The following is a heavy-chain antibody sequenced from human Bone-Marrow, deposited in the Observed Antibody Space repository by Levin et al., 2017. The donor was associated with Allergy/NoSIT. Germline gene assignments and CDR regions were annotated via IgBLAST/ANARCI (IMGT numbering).Heavy chain of an antibody. Sequence: PGGSLRLSCAASGFNSSSYAMHWVRQLPGKGLEWVAVISYGGSNKYLGDSVKGRFTISRDTSKNTLDLQMNSLRPEDTGLYYCARGGNPGILNWFDLWGQGTLVTVSS. CDR2: ISYGGSNK. D-gene: IGHD3-10*01. V-gene: IGHV3-30*04. CDR1: GFNSSSYA. CDR3: ARGGNPGILNWFDL. J-gene: IGHJ5*02.